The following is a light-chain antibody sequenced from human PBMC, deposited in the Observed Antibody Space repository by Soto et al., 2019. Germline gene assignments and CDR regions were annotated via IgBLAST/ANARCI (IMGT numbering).Light chain of an antibody. CDR1: QRLSSW. V-gene: IGKV1-5*01. Sequence: IQITETTSTLSACVGDRVSITFRASQRLSSWMAWYQQKPGKAHKLLLYNASSLESGVPSRFSGSESGTEFTLTIRSLQPDDFATYYCQQYNSAWTFSQGTKVDI. J-gene: IGKJ1*01. CDR2: NAS. CDR3: QQYNSAWT.